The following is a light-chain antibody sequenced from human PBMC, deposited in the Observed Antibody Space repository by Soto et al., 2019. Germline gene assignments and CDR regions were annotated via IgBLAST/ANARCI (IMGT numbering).Light chain of an antibody. CDR1: SSDVGGYNY. CDR3: SSYAGSNNYV. CDR2: EVS. J-gene: IGLJ1*01. Sequence: QSALAQPPSASWSPGQSVTISCTGTSSDVGGYNYVSWYQQHPGKAPKLMIYEVSKRPSGVPDRFSGSKSGNTASLTVSGLQAEDEADYYCSSYAGSNNYVFGTGTKVTV. V-gene: IGLV2-8*01.